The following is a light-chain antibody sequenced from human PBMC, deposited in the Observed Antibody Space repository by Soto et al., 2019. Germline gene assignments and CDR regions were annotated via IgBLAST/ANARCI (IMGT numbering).Light chain of an antibody. CDR3: QHGKT. CDR2: DAS. CDR1: ENVYGN. J-gene: IGKJ1*01. Sequence: VTPQSPVTLPVSPGAGASLSCRASENVYGNVAWYQQKPGQAPRLLIYDASTRATDIPARFSGSGSGTEFTLTISSLQSADFAVYFCQHGKTFGQGTKVDIK. V-gene: IGKV3-15*01.